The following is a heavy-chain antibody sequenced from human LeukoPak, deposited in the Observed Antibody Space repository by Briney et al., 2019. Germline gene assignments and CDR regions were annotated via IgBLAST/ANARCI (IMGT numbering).Heavy chain of an antibody. CDR3: ARVSGYYGVGSYYFDS. V-gene: IGHV4-30-4*08. J-gene: IGHJ4*02. CDR2: IYSSGGT. Sequence: SQTLSLTCAVSGGSINSGDYYWSWIRQPPGKGLEWIGYIYSSGGTYYNPSLKSRVAIFVDTPKKRFSLKLNSVTAADAAVYYCARVSGYYGVGSYYFDSWGQGILVSVSS. D-gene: IGHD3-10*01. CDR1: GGSINSGDYY.